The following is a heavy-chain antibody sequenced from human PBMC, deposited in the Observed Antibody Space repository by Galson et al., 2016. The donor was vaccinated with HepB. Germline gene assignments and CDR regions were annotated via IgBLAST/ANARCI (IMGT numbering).Heavy chain of an antibody. D-gene: IGHD1-26*01. CDR1: GYTFIDYY. CDR2: INPNSGDT. V-gene: IGHV1-2*02. J-gene: IGHJ2*01. Sequence: SVKVSCKASGYTFIDYYIHWVRQAPGQGLEWMGWINPNSGDTNSAQKFQGRVTLTRNTSISTAYLGLSSPRSDDTAVYYCARSSERGSWYFDLWGRGSLVTVSS. CDR3: ARSSERGSWYFDL.